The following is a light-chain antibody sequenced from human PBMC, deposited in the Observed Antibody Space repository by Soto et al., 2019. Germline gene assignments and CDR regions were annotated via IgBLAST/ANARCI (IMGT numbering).Light chain of an antibody. CDR2: DAS. J-gene: IGKJ4*01. CDR1: QNVYRS. CDR3: QHRHNWPLT. Sequence: EIVMTQYPVTLSLSPGERATLSCRASQNVYRSFAWYQQKPGQAPRLLIYDASKRATGIPARFSGSGSGTDFTLTISSLEPEDFAVYFCQHRHNWPLTFGGGTKVDIK. V-gene: IGKV3-11*01.